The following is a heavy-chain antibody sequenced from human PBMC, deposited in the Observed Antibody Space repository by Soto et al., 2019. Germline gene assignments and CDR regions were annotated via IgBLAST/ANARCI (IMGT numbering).Heavy chain of an antibody. D-gene: IGHD6-25*01. J-gene: IGHJ4*02. CDR2: ISGKSDNT. CDR3: AMGSDGYS. Sequence: EVQLLESGGGLVQPGGSLRLSCAASGFTFSTYAMTWVRQAPGKGLEGFSSISGKSDNTYYPDSVRGRFTISRDNSRDTLYLQMNSLRAEDTAVYYCAMGSDGYSWGQGTLVTVSS. V-gene: IGHV3-23*01. CDR1: GFTFSTYA.